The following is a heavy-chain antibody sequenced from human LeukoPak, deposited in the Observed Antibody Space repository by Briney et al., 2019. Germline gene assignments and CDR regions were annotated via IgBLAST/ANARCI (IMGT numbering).Heavy chain of an antibody. V-gene: IGHV3-7*01. J-gene: IGHJ6*03. CDR1: GFTFSSSW. CDR3: ARVGPSYYYYYMDA. Sequence: PGGSLRLSCSASGFTFSSSWMTWVRQAPGKGLEWVANIKQDGSEQYTADSLKGRFTTSRDNDKKLVFLQMNSLRVDDTAVYYCARVGPSYYYYYMDAWGNGTTVIVSS. CDR2: IKQDGSEQ.